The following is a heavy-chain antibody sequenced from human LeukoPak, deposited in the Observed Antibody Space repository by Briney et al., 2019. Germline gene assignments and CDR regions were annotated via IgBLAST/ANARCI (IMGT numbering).Heavy chain of an antibody. CDR3: ARGRTAGTTGGAFDI. CDR2: ISYDGSNK. Sequence: GGSLRLSCAASGFTFSSYGMHWVHQAPGKGLEWVAIISYDGSNKYYADSVKGRFTISRDNSKNTLYLQMNSLRAEDTAVYYCARGRTAGTTGGAFDIWGQGTMVTVSS. D-gene: IGHD1-1*01. V-gene: IGHV3-30*03. CDR1: GFTFSSYG. J-gene: IGHJ3*02.